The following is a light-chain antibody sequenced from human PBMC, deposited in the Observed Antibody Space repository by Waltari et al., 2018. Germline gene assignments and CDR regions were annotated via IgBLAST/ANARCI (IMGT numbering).Light chain of an antibody. CDR1: QSLTKRY. CDR3: QQYGSSVLYT. V-gene: IGKV3-20*01. CDR2: GAS. Sequence: EVVLTQSPDTLSLSPGERATLSCRASQSLTKRYLAWYQQRPGQAPRLLIYGASSRAAGVPYRFIGGGSGTDFTLTISRLEPEDSAMYYCQQYGSSVLYTFGQGTKLEIK. J-gene: IGKJ2*01.